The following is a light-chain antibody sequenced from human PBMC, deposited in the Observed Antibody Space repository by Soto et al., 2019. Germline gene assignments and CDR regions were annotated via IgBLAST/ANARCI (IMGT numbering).Light chain of an antibody. J-gene: IGKJ1*01. Sequence: DIQMTQSPSTLSASVGDRVTITCRASQSISCWLAWYQQKPGKAPKLLIYKASSLESGVPSRFSGSGSGTEFTLTISSLQPDDFATYYCQQYNSYSKTFGHGTKVEIK. V-gene: IGKV1-5*03. CDR2: KAS. CDR3: QQYNSYSKT. CDR1: QSISCW.